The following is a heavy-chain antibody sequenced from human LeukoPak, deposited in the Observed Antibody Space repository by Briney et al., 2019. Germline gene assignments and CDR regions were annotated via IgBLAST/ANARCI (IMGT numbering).Heavy chain of an antibody. Sequence: SETLSLTCAVYGGSFSGYYWSWIRQPPGKGLEWIGEINHSGSTNYNPSLKSRVTISVDTSKNQFSLKLSSVTAADTAVYYCARGGGGTWYFDYWGQGTLVTVSS. CDR1: GGSFSGYY. V-gene: IGHV4-34*01. J-gene: IGHJ4*02. CDR3: ARGGGGTWYFDY. CDR2: INHSGST. D-gene: IGHD2-15*01.